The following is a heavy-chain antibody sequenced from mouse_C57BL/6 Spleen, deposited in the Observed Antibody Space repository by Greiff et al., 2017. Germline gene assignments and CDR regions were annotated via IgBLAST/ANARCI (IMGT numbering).Heavy chain of an antibody. J-gene: IGHJ1*03. Sequence: VQLQQSVAELVRPGASVKLSCTASGFNIKNTYMHWVKQRPEQGLEWIGRLDPANGNTKYAPKFQGKTTITADTSSNTAYLQLSSLTSEDTAIYYCARTTVVAGGYFDVWGTGTTVTVSS. V-gene: IGHV14-3*01. CDR3: ARTTVVAGGYFDV. D-gene: IGHD1-1*01. CDR1: GFNIKNTY. CDR2: LDPANGNT.